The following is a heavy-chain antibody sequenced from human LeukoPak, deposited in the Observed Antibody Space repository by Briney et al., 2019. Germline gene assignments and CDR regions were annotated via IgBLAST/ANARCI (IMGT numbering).Heavy chain of an antibody. CDR3: ARQMGSSWYSSPGRSDY. J-gene: IGHJ4*02. CDR2: IYYGVST. V-gene: IGHV4-39*01. Sequence: SETLPHTCTFTGCSHIHSRYYWGWLRHPPGREREGLRSIYYGVSTYYIPSLKSRVAISVDTSKNQFSLKLSSGIAAGTAVYYCARQMGSSWYSSPGRSDYWGEGALVTVSS. D-gene: IGHD6-13*01. CDR1: GCSHIHSRYY.